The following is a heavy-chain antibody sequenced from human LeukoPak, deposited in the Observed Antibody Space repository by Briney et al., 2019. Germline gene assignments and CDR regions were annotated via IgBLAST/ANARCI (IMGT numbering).Heavy chain of an antibody. D-gene: IGHD5-18*01. J-gene: IGHJ4*02. CDR2: ISYDGSNK. CDR1: GFTFSSYG. V-gene: IGHV3-30*18. Sequence: SGGSLRLSCAASGFTFSSYGMHWVRQAPGKGLEWVAVISYDGSNKYYADSVKGRFTISRDNSKNTLYLQMNSLRAEDTAVYYCANAAQLWSNFDYWGQGTLVTVSS. CDR3: ANAAQLWSNFDY.